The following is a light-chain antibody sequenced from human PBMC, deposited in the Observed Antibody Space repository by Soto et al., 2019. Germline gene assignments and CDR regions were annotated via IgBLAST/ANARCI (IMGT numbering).Light chain of an antibody. V-gene: IGKV3-15*01. Sequence: DIVMPQSPATLSVSPGERATLSCRASQSISSNLAWYQQKPGQAPRLLMFRTSSRATGFPARFSGSGSGTEFTLTISRLEPEDFAVYYCQQYGTSPWTFGQGTRLEI. CDR3: QQYGTSPWT. CDR2: RTS. J-gene: IGKJ5*01. CDR1: QSISSN.